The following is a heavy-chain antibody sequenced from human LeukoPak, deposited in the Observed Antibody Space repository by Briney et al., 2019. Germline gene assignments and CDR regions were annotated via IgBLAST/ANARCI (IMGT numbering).Heavy chain of an antibody. V-gene: IGHV4-4*07. J-gene: IGHJ4*02. D-gene: IGHD2-21*02. CDR3: ARDRGDRSFDY. CDR2: FSSSRST. CDR1: GVSISSYY. Sequence: PSETLSLTCTVSGVSISSYYWSWIRQPAGKGLELIGRFSSSRSTNYNPSLKSRVTVSVDTSTNQFSLKVTSVTVADTAVYFCARDRGDRSFDYWGRGTLVTVSS.